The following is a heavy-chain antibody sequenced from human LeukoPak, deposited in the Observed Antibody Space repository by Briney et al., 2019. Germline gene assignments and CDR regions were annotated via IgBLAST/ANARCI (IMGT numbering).Heavy chain of an antibody. CDR2: IYSGGNT. Sequence: GGSLRLSCATSGFTVGNNYMSWVRQAPGKGLEWVSGIYSGGNTYYADSVKGTFTISRDHSKHTLFLQMTNLRAEDTAVYYCVRGRPPAGGAFDIWGQGTMVTVSS. J-gene: IGHJ3*02. V-gene: IGHV3-53*01. CDR3: VRGRPPAGGAFDI. CDR1: GFTVGNNY. D-gene: IGHD3-10*01.